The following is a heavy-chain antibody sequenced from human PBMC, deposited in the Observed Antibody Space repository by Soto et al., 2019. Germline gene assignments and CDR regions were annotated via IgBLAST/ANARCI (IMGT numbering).Heavy chain of an antibody. CDR2: IYYSGST. Sequence: SETLSLTCAVYGGSFSGYYWSWIRQPPGKGLEWIGYIYYSGSTCYNPSLKSRVTISVDTSKNQFPLKLSSVTAADTAVYYCARLPRREAFDIWGQGTMVTVSS. CDR1: GGSFSGYY. CDR3: ARLPRREAFDI. V-gene: IGHV4-34*09. J-gene: IGHJ3*02.